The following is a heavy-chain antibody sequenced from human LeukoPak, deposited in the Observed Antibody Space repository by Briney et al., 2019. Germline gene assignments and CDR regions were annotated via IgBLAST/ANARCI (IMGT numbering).Heavy chain of an antibody. CDR2: TYYSGST. CDR1: GGSISSYY. J-gene: IGHJ4*02. D-gene: IGHD3-9*01. Sequence: SETLSLTCTVSGGSISSYYWSWIRQPPGKGLEWIGYTYYSGSTNYNPSLKSRVTISVDTSKNQFSLKLSSVTAADTAVYYCARVASEYDILTGYSIHYFDYWGQGTLVTVSS. CDR3: ARVASEYDILTGYSIHYFDY. V-gene: IGHV4-59*01.